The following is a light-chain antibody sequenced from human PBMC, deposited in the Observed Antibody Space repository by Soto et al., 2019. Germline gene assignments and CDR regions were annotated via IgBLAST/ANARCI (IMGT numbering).Light chain of an antibody. CDR3: QQYNTWPLT. J-gene: IGKJ4*01. CDR2: GAS. V-gene: IGKV3-15*01. CDR1: ESVSSN. Sequence: EIVMTQSPATLSVSPGERVTLSCRASESVSSNLARYQQKPGQAPRLLIYGASTRATGIPARFSGSGSGTEFTLTISSLQSEDFAVYYCQQYNTWPLTFGGGTKVDIK.